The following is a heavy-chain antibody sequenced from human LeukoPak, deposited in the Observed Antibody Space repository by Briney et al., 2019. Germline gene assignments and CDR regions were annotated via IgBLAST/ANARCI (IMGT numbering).Heavy chain of an antibody. Sequence: GGSLRLSCAASGFTFSSYWMHWVRQAPGRGLEWVSAISGSGGSTYYADSVKGRFTISRDNSKNTLYLQMNGLRADDTAVYYCAKGASGSSWYNWFDPWGQGTLVTVSS. D-gene: IGHD6-13*01. J-gene: IGHJ5*02. V-gene: IGHV3-23*01. CDR1: GFTFSSYW. CDR2: ISGSGGST. CDR3: AKGASGSSWYNWFDP.